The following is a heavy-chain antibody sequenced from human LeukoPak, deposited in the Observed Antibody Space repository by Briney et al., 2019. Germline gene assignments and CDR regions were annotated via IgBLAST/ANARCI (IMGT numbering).Heavy chain of an antibody. Sequence: PGGSLRLSCAASGFTFSASAMSWVRQAPGKGLEWVSAISGTGGTIFYADSVKGRFTISRDNSKNTVYLQMNSLRVEDTALYYCVKPLVDNWFYPWGQGTLVTV. D-gene: IGHD2-8*02. J-gene: IGHJ5*02. CDR3: VKPLVDNWFYP. CDR2: ISGTGGTI. V-gene: IGHV3-23*01. CDR1: GFTFSASA.